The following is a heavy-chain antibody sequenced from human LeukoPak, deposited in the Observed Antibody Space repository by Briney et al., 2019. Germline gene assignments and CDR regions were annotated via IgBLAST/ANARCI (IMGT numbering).Heavy chain of an antibody. V-gene: IGHV3-11*04. Sequence: PGGSLRLSCAASGFTFSDYYMSWIRQAPGKGLEWVSYISSGGSTIYYADSVKGRFTISRDNTKKSLYVQMNSLRAEDTAVYYCARSLLSFGELLPGTSLPYFDFWGQGTLLTVSS. CDR3: ARSLLSFGELLPGTSLPYFDF. J-gene: IGHJ4*02. CDR2: ISSGGSTI. D-gene: IGHD3-10*01. CDR1: GFTFSDYY.